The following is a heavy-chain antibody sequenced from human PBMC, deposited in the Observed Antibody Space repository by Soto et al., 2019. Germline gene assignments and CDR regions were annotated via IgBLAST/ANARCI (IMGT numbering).Heavy chain of an antibody. V-gene: IGHV3-7*01. CDR2: IKQDGTEK. CDR3: ASDSPIVGGTGASDI. J-gene: IGHJ3*02. CDR1: GLTFSRYW. D-gene: IGHD1-26*01. Sequence: EVQLVESGGGPVQPGGSLRLSCAASGLTFSRYWMSWVRQAPGKGLEWVAKIKQDGTEKNYLESVKGRFTISRDNAKNSLDMQMNSLRAEDKAVYYCASDSPIVGGTGASDIWGQGTMITVSS.